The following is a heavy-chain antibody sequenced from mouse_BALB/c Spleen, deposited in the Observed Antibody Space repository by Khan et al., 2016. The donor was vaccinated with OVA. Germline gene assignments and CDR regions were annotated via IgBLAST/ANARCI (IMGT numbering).Heavy chain of an antibody. D-gene: IGHD1-1*01. V-gene: IGHV5-6*01. CDR2: ISTGGSYT. J-gene: IGHJ3*01. CDR3: TRLAYYYDSEGFAY. Sequence: EVELVESGGDLVKPGGSLKLSCAASGFTFSTFGMSWVRQTPDKRLEWVATISTGGSYTYYPDIVKGRFIISRDNAKNTLDLQMSSLKSEDTAMYYCTRLAYYYDSEGFAYWGQGTPVTVSA. CDR1: GFTFSTFG.